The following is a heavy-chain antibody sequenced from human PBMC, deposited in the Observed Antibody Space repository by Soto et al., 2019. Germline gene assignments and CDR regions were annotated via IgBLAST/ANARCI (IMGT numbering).Heavy chain of an antibody. Sequence: QVQLQQWGAGLLKPSETLSLTCAVYGGSFSGYYWSWIRQPPGKGLEWIGEINHSGSTNYNPSLKSRVTISVDTSKNQFSLKLSSVTAADTAVYYCARATLWFGELGYFDLWGRGTLVTVSS. CDR2: INHSGST. V-gene: IGHV4-34*01. CDR3: ARATLWFGELGYFDL. CDR1: GGSFSGYY. D-gene: IGHD3-10*01. J-gene: IGHJ2*01.